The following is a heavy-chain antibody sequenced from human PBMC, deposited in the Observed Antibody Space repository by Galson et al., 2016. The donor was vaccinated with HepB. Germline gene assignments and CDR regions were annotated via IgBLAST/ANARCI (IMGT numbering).Heavy chain of an antibody. CDR2: INHSGST. D-gene: IGHD2-21*01. Sequence: ETLFLTCAVYGMSFSGYYWSWIRQPPGKGPDWMGEINHSGSTNYNPSLKSRVTISVDTSKNQFSLKPSSVTAADTAVYYCARGNYSAFDIWGQGTMVTVSS. V-gene: IGHV4-34*01. CDR3: ARGNYSAFDI. J-gene: IGHJ3*02. CDR1: GMSFSGYY.